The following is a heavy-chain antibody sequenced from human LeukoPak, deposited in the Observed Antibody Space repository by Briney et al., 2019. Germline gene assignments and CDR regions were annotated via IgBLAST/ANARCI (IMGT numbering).Heavy chain of an antibody. Sequence: PGGSLSLSCAASGFAFSSYEKNWVRQAPAKGLEWVSYISSSGSTIYYADSVKGRFTSSSDNAKNSLYLQMNSLRADDTALYYCASSGSYYALDYWGQGTLVTVSS. CDR2: ISSSGSTI. D-gene: IGHD1-26*01. V-gene: IGHV3-48*03. CDR1: GFAFSSYE. J-gene: IGHJ4*02. CDR3: ASSGSYYALDY.